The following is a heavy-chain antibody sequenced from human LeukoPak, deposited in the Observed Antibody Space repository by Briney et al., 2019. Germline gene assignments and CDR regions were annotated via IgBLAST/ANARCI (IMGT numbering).Heavy chain of an antibody. J-gene: IGHJ3*02. CDR1: GFTVSSNY. CDR3: ARDGLGSSGWYWGFAFDI. D-gene: IGHD6-19*01. CDR2: IYSGGST. V-gene: IGHV3-66*01. Sequence: GGSLRLSCAASGFTVSSNYMSWVRQAPGQGLEWVSVIYSGGSTYYADSVKGRFTISRDNSKNTLYLQMNSLRAEDTAVYYCARDGLGSSGWYWGFAFDIWGQGTMVTVSS.